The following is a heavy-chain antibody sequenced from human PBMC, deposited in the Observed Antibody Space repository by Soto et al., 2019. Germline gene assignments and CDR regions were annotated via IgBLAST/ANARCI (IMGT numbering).Heavy chain of an antibody. Sequence: GASVKVSCKASGYTFTTYDINWVRQATGQGLEWMGRMSANNGNTNYAQKLQGRVTITTDTSTSTAYMELRSLRSDDTAVYYCARDSPPVDYWGQGTLVTV. V-gene: IGHV1-18*01. CDR2: MSANNGNT. CDR1: GYTFTTYD. J-gene: IGHJ4*02. CDR3: ARDSPPVDY.